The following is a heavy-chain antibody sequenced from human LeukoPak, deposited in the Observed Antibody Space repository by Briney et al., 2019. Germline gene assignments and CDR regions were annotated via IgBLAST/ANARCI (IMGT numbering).Heavy chain of an antibody. CDR2: IYTSGST. D-gene: IGHD1-1*01. Sequence: SETLSLTCTVSGGSISSGSYYWSWIRQPAGKGLEWIGRIYTSGSTNYNPSLKSRVTISVDTSKNQFSLKLSSVTAADTAVYYCARVWGELEPAFDYWAREPWSPSPQ. V-gene: IGHV4-61*02. J-gene: IGHJ4*02. CDR3: ARVWGELEPAFDY. CDR1: GGSISSGSYY.